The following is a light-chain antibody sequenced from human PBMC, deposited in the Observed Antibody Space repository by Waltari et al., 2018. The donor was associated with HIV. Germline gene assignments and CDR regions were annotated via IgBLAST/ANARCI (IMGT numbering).Light chain of an antibody. CDR2: AAT. CDR3: QSYDSSLSSYV. Sequence: QSVLTQPPSVSGAPGQRVTISAPGSSPNIGDGTDALCSQQLPGIAPKLLIYAATNRNSGVPDRFSGSKSGTSASLAITGLQAEDEADYYCQSYDSSLSSYVFASGTRVTVL. V-gene: IGLV1-40*01. CDR1: SPNIGDGTD. J-gene: IGLJ1*01.